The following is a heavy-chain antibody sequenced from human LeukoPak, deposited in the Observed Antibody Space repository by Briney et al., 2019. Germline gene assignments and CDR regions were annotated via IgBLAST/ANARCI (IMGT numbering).Heavy chain of an antibody. CDR2: ISSSGSTI. Sequence: PGGSLRLSCAASGFTFSSYEMNWVRQAPGKGLEWVSYISSSGSTICYADSVKGRFTISRDNAKNSLYLQMNSLRAEDTAVYYCARPIIYYYYGMDVWGKGTTVTVSS. V-gene: IGHV3-48*03. CDR3: ARPIIYYYYGMDV. J-gene: IGHJ6*04. CDR1: GFTFSSYE.